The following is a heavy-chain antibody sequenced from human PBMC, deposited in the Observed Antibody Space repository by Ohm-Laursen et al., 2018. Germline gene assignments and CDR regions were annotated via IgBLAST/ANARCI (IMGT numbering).Heavy chain of an antibody. D-gene: IGHD5-18*01. CDR3: ARDIGYSHYFYGMDV. V-gene: IGHV3-74*01. CDR1: GFTFTNYW. J-gene: IGHJ6*02. Sequence: SLRLSCTASGFTFTNYWIHWVRQAPGKGLVWVSRVNSDGRSTRHADSMKGRFTISRDNAKNTVYLQMNSLRGEDTAVYYCARDIGYSHYFYGMDVWGQGTTVTVSS. CDR2: VNSDGRST.